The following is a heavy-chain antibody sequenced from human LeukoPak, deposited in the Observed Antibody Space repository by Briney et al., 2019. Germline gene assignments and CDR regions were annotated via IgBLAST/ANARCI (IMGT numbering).Heavy chain of an antibody. Sequence: SETLSLTCTVSGGSISSYYWSWIRQPAGKGLEWIGRIYTSGSTNYNPSLKSRVTISVDTSKNQFSLKLSSVTAADTAVYYCASQGYCSGGSCYGGKLNWGQGTLVTVSS. CDR2: IYTSGST. D-gene: IGHD2-15*01. J-gene: IGHJ4*02. V-gene: IGHV4-4*07. CDR3: ASQGYCSGGSCYGGKLN. CDR1: GGSISSYY.